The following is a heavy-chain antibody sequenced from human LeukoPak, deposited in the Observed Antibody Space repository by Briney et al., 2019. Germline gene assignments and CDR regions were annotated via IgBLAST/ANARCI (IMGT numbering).Heavy chain of an antibody. CDR3: ANLDYGNPDDVFDI. CDR1: GFTFSSYW. V-gene: IGHV3-23*01. J-gene: IGHJ3*02. D-gene: IGHD4/OR15-4a*01. CDR2: VRAGGGET. Sequence: GGSLRLSCAASGFTFSSYWMSWVRQAPGKGLEWVSSVRAGGGETHYADSVKGRFTISRDNSKNTVFLQMNSLRPEDTATYYCANLDYGNPDDVFDIWGQGTWVTVSS.